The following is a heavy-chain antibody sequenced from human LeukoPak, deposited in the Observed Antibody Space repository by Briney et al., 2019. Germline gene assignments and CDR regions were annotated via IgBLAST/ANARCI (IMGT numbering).Heavy chain of an antibody. CDR2: IRYDGSNR. D-gene: IGHD2-2*01. CDR1: GFTFSSYG. J-gene: IGHJ5*02. V-gene: IGHV3-30*02. CDR3: AKVYQAAYCSSTSCPQDGNWFDP. Sequence: PGGSLRLSCAASGFTFSSYGMHWVRQAPGKGLEWVAFIRYDGSNRYYADSVKGRFTISRDNSKNTLYLQMNSLRAEDTAVYCCAKVYQAAYCSSTSCPQDGNWFDPWGQGTLVTVSS.